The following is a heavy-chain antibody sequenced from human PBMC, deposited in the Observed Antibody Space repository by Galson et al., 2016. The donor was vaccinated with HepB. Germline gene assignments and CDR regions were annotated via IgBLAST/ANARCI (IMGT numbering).Heavy chain of an antibody. CDR2: INRYGATT. J-gene: IGHJ4*02. V-gene: IGHV3-23*01. D-gene: IGHD4/OR15-4a*01. CDR3: AKDDYSGGRGSPDY. CDR1: GFFFSGRA. Sequence: SLRLSCAASGFFFSGRAMSWVRQAPGKGLEWVSGINRYGATTGYAASVKGRSTISRDNSNNTLYLQMHSLTTEDSAVYYCAKDDYSGGRGSPDYWGQGTLVTVSS.